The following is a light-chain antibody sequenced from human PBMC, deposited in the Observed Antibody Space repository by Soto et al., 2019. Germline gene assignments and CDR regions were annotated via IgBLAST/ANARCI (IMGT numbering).Light chain of an antibody. CDR1: SSDLASYNR. CDR3: SLYTIVNTYV. V-gene: IGLV2-18*01. J-gene: IGLJ1*01. Sequence: QSVLTQPPSVSGSPGQSVTISCTGTSSDLASYNRVSWYQRPPGTGPKLVIYEVSNRPSGIPDRFSGSQSGNTASLTISWFQAGDEAEYYCSLYTIVNTYVFASGRKINVL. CDR2: EVS.